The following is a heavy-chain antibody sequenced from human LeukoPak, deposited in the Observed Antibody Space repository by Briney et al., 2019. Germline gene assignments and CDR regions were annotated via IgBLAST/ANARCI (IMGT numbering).Heavy chain of an antibody. J-gene: IGHJ4*02. V-gene: IGHV3-74*01. CDR1: GFTFSSYV. D-gene: IGHD1-1*01. CDR3: AIGQTGNFDY. CDR2: ISHDGFI. Sequence: GGSLRLSCETAGFTFSSYVMHWVRRTPGKGLVWVSRISHDGFISYADSVKGRFTISRDDSKNTLYLQMNSLRAEDTAVYYCAIGQTGNFDYWGQGTLVTVSS.